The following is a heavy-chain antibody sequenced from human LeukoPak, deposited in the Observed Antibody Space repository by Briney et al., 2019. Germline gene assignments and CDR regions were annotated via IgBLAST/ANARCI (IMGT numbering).Heavy chain of an antibody. J-gene: IGHJ6*03. Sequence: GGSLRLSCAASGFSFDDYTIHWVRQAPGKGLEWVSLINWNAGVTYYAGSVKGRFTISRDNAKNSLYLQMNSLRAEDTALYHCARDREGAYMDVWGKGTTVTVSS. CDR3: ARDREGAYMDV. CDR1: GFSFDDYT. D-gene: IGHD4/OR15-4a*01. CDR2: INWNAGVT. V-gene: IGHV3-43*01.